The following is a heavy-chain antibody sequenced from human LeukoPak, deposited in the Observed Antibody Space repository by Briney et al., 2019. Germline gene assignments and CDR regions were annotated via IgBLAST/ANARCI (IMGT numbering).Heavy chain of an antibody. CDR1: GGSISSYY. D-gene: IGHD1-26*01. CDR2: IYYSGST. CDR3: ARTPRTSSGSYRSYYFDY. Sequence: ASETLSLTFTVSGGSISSYYWSWIRQPPGKGLEWIGYIYYSGSTNYNPSLKSRVTISVDTSKNQCSLKLSSVTAADTAVYYCARTPRTSSGSYRSYYFDYWGQGTLVTVSS. V-gene: IGHV4-59*08. J-gene: IGHJ4*02.